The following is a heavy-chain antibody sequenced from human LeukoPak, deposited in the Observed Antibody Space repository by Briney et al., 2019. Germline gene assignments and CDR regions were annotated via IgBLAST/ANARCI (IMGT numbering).Heavy chain of an antibody. Sequence: GGSLRLSCAASGFTFSSYGMTWVRQAPGKRLEWVSSISRSGDSTYYADAVKGRFTISRDNSKNTLYLQMNSLRAEDTAVYFCAGPSSGYFDTWGQGTLVTVSS. J-gene: IGHJ4*02. V-gene: IGHV3-23*01. CDR1: GFTFSSYG. D-gene: IGHD3-22*01. CDR2: ISRSGDST. CDR3: AGPSSGYFDT.